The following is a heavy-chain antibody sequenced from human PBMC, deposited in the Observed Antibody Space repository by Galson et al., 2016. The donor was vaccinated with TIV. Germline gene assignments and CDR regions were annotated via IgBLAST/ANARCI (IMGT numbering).Heavy chain of an antibody. D-gene: IGHD5/OR15-5a*01. J-gene: IGHJ4*02. CDR3: ARDPRNSVSTRFDH. CDR2: ISVSGGNT. CDR1: GFTFTSYA. Sequence: SLRLSCATSGFTFTSYAFAWVRQAPGQGLEWVSSISVSGGNTFYADSVKGRFTISRDNSENTVSLHMNSLRVEDTARYYCARDPRNSVSTRFDHWGQGILVTVSS. V-gene: IGHV3-23*01.